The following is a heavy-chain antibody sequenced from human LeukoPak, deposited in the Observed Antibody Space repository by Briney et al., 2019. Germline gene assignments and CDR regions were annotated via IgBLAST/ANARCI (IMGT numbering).Heavy chain of an antibody. CDR1: GGSISSSSYY. D-gene: IGHD3-10*01. Sequence: SETLSLTCTVSGGSISSSSYYWGWIRQPPGKGLEWIGSIYYSGGTYYNPSLKSRVTISVDTSKNQFSLKLSSVTAADTAVYYCARMPITYYYGSGSPPNAYYMDVWGKGATVTISS. CDR3: ARMPITYYYGSGSPPNAYYMDV. V-gene: IGHV4-39*07. CDR2: IYYSGGT. J-gene: IGHJ6*03.